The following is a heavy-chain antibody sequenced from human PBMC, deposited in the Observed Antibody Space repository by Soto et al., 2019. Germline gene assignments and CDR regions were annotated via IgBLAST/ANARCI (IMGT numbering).Heavy chain of an antibody. V-gene: IGHV1-3*01. Sequence: ASVKVSCKASGYTFTSYAMHWVRQAPGQRLEWMGWINAGNGNTKYSQKFQGRVTITRDTSASTAYMELSSLRSEDTAVYYCARDYYDSSGYYSSWFDPWGQGTMVTVYS. CDR1: GYTFTSYA. CDR3: ARDYYDSSGYYSSWFDP. D-gene: IGHD3-22*01. J-gene: IGHJ5*02. CDR2: INAGNGNT.